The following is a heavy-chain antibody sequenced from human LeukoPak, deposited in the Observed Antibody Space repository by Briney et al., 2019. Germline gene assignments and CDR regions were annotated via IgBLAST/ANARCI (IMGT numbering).Heavy chain of an antibody. CDR1: GFTLSSYA. Sequence: PGGSLRLPCAASGFTLSSYAMSWVRQGPGKGLEWVSAISVSGNTYHADSVKGRFTISRDSYKNTLYLQMNSLRAEDAAVYYCAKAPVTTCSGAYCYPFDYWGQGTPVTVSS. V-gene: IGHV3-23*01. D-gene: IGHD2-15*01. J-gene: IGHJ4*02. CDR3: AKAPVTTCSGAYCYPFDY. CDR2: ISVSGNT.